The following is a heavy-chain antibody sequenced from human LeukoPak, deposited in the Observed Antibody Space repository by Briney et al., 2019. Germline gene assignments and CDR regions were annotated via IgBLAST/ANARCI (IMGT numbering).Heavy chain of an antibody. CDR3: ARGGNNDYYGSGSFDY. CDR1: GYTFTSYY. Sequence: ASVKVSCKASGYTFTSYYMHWVRQAPGQGLEWMGIINPSGGSTSYAQKFQGRVTMTRDTSTSTVYMELSSLRSEDTAVYYCARGGNNDYYGSGSFDYWGQGTLVTVSS. CDR2: INPSGGST. J-gene: IGHJ4*02. V-gene: IGHV1-46*01. D-gene: IGHD3-10*01.